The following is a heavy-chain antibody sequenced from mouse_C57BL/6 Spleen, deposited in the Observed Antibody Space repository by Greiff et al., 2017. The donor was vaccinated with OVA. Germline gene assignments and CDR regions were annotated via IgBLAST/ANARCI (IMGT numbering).Heavy chain of an antibody. V-gene: IGHV1-55*01. CDR2: IYPGSGST. Sequence: QVQLQQPGAELVKPGASVKMSCKASGYTFTSYWITWVKQRPGQGLEWIGDIYPGSGSTNYNEKFKSKATLTVDTSSSTAYMQLSSLTSEDSAVYYCERYGAITTVVDYWGQGTTLTVSS. CDR1: GYTFTSYW. J-gene: IGHJ2*01. CDR3: ERYGAITTVVDY. D-gene: IGHD1-1*01.